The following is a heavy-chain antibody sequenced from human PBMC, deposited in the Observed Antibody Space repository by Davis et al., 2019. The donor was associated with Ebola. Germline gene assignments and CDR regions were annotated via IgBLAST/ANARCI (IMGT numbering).Heavy chain of an antibody. CDR3: ARVASLVSGARGFDS. CDR2: IYPRDSDT. V-gene: IGHV5-51*01. Sequence: GGSLRLSCKDFGFTFTNYWIARVRQMPGKGLECMGVIYPRDSDTRYSPSFQGQVTLSADKSTNTAYLQWTSLKASDTAMYYCARVASLVSGARGFDSWGQGTLVTVSS. D-gene: IGHD2-15*01. CDR1: GFTFTNYW. J-gene: IGHJ4*02.